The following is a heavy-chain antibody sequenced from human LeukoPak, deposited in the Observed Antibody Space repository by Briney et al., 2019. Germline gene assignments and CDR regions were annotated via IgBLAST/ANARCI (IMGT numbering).Heavy chain of an antibody. V-gene: IGHV3-23*01. Sequence: PGGSLRLSCAASGFTFSSYAMSWVRQAPGKGLEWVSAISGSGGSTYYADSVKGRFTISRDNSKNTLYLQMNSLRAEDTAVYYCAKLGQGSSWYYTWFDPWGQGTLVTVSS. CDR2: ISGSGGST. D-gene: IGHD6-13*01. J-gene: IGHJ5*02. CDR1: GFTFSSYA. CDR3: AKLGQGSSWYYTWFDP.